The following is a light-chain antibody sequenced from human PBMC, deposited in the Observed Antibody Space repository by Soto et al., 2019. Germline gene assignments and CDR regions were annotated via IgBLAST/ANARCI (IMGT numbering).Light chain of an antibody. CDR3: QQANSFPLT. Sequence: DIQMTQSPSSVSASVGDRVTITCRATQDIIIWLAWYQQKPGNAPKLLIYPASTLQSGVPSRFSGSGSGTDSTLTISSLQPEDFATYYCQQANSFPLTFGGGTKVDIK. CDR1: QDIIIW. CDR2: PAS. J-gene: IGKJ4*01. V-gene: IGKV1-12*01.